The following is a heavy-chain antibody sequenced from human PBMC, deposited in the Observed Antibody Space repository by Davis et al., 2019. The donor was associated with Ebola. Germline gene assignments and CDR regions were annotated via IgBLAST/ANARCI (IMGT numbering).Heavy chain of an antibody. CDR2: INPTGATT. CDR1: GYTFTNYY. Sequence: ASVKVSCKASGYTFTNYYMHWVRQAPGQGLEWMGIINPTGATTSYAQNFQGRVTMTRDTSTSTVYMDLGSLRAEDTALYYCTKRLGRDHYGMDVWGKGTTVTVSS. J-gene: IGHJ6*04. D-gene: IGHD7-27*01. CDR3: TKRLGRDHYGMDV. V-gene: IGHV1-46*01.